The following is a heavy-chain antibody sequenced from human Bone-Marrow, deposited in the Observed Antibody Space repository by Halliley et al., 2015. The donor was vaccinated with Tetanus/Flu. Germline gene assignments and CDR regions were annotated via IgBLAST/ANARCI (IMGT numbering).Heavy chain of an antibody. J-gene: IGHJ6*02. CDR3: TGVGDGDNSDISYGMDV. V-gene: IGHV5-51*01. CDR1: GYTFSIFW. Sequence: VQLVQSGAEVKKPGESLKISCKGSGYTFSIFWIGWVRQMPGKGLEWMGVIYPGDSDIKYSPSFQGQVSISADKSISTAYLQWSSLKASDTAIYYCTGVGDGDNSDISYGMDVWGQGTKVTVSS. D-gene: IGHD3-16*01. CDR2: IYPGDSDI.